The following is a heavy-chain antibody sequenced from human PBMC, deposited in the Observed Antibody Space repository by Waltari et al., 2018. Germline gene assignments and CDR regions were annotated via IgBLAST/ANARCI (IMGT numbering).Heavy chain of an antibody. CDR3: ARDALYDFWTASADF. Sequence: DVQLVESGGGLVKPGGSLRLSCAASGFTFSSYSMTWVRQVPGKGLEWVALISGGSAYIHYADSARGRFAISRDNAKNSLFLQMDSLRAEDTAVYYCARDALYDFWTASADFWGQGTLVTVSS. D-gene: IGHD3-3*01. J-gene: IGHJ4*02. CDR2: ISGGSAYI. CDR1: GFTFSSYS. V-gene: IGHV3-21*01.